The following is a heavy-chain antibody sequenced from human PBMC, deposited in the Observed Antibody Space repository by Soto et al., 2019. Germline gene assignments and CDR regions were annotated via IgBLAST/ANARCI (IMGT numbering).Heavy chain of an antibody. Sequence: QVQLVQSGAEVNKPGSSVKVSCKASGGTFSSYTISWVRQAPGQGLEWMGRIIPILGRANYAQKFQGRVTSTADKSTSTAYMELRRLSSEDTAVYYCARTPRPTVTSRGSSSYYFYKDVWGKRPTVNVSS. V-gene: IGHV1-69*02. CDR3: ARTPRPTVTSRGSSSYYFYKDV. J-gene: IGHJ6*03. CDR1: GGTFSSYT. CDR2: IIPILGRA. D-gene: IGHD4-17*01.